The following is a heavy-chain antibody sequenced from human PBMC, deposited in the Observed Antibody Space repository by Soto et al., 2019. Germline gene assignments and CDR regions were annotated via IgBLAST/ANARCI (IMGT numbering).Heavy chain of an antibody. D-gene: IGHD6-13*01. Sequence: ASVKVSCKASGGTFSSYAISWVRQAPGQGLEWMGGIIPILGIANYAQKFQGRVTITADKSTSTAYMELSSLRSEDTAVYYCARTRSGSSGNYYYYGMDVWGQGTTVTVSS. CDR2: IIPILGIA. CDR3: ARTRSGSSGNYYYYGMDV. V-gene: IGHV1-69*10. CDR1: GGTFSSYA. J-gene: IGHJ6*02.